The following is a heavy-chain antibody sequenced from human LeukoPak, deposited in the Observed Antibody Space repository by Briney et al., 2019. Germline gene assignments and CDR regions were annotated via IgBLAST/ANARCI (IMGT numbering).Heavy chain of an antibody. V-gene: IGHV4-59*12. CDR3: ARAESSSWYYGY. CDR2: IFHSGST. J-gene: IGHJ4*02. D-gene: IGHD6-13*01. Sequence: SETLSLTCTVSGGSISSYYWSWIRQPPGKGLEWIGYIFHSGSTNYNPSLKSRVTISVDTSKNQFSLKLSSVTAADTAVYYCARAESSSWYYGYWGQGTLVTVSS. CDR1: GGSISSYY.